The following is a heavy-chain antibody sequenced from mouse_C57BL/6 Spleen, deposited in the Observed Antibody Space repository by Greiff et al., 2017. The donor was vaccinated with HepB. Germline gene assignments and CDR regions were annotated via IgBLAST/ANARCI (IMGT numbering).Heavy chain of an antibody. D-gene: IGHD2-4*01. J-gene: IGHJ2*01. CDR2: INPNNGGT. CDR1: GYTFTDYY. Sequence: VQLQQSGPELVKPGASVKISCKASGYTFTDYYMNWVKQSHGKSLEWIGDINPNNGGTSYNQKFKGKATLTVDKSSSTAYMELRSLTSEDSAVYYCARGNYDYDLYYFDYWGQGTTLTVSS. V-gene: IGHV1-26*01. CDR3: ARGNYDYDLYYFDY.